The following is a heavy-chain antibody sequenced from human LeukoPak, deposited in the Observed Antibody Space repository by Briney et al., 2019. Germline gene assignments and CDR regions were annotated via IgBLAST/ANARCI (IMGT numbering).Heavy chain of an antibody. D-gene: IGHD3-16*01. CDR1: GFTFSNAW. J-gene: IGHJ4*02. CDR3: TTDRKGGYFDY. Sequence: PGGSLRLSCAASGFTFSNAWMSWVRQALGKGLEWVGRIKSKTDGGTTDYAAPVKGRFTISRDDSKNTLYLQMNSLKTEDTAVYYCTTDRKGGYFDYWGQGTLVTVSS. CDR2: IKSKTDGGTT. V-gene: IGHV3-15*01.